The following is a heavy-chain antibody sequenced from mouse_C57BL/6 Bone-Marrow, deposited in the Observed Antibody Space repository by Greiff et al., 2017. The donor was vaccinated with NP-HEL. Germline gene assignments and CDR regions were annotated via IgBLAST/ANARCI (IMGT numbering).Heavy chain of an antibody. CDR1: GYSFTDYN. Sequence: SGPELVKPGASVKISCKASGYSFTDYNMNWVKQSNGKSLEWIGVINPNYGTTSYNQKFKDKATLTADKSSSTAYMQLSSLTYEDSAVYYCASPNLLPYGYWGQGTSVTVSS. V-gene: IGHV1-39*01. CDR3: ASPNLLPYGY. J-gene: IGHJ4*01. D-gene: IGHD1-1*01. CDR2: INPNYGTT.